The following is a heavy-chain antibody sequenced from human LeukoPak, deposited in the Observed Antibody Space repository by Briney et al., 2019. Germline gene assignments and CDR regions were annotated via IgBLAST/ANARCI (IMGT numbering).Heavy chain of an antibody. CDR2: IYYSGST. J-gene: IGHJ6*03. CDR3: ARTTEGGYSYGYFYYYYMDV. D-gene: IGHD5-18*01. V-gene: IGHV4-59*01. CDR1: GGSISSYY. Sequence: SETLSLTCTVSGGSISSYYWSWIRQPPGKGLEWIGYIYYSGSTNYNPSLKSRVTTSVDMSNNQFSLKLRSVTAADTAVYYCARTTEGGYSYGYFYYYYMDVWGKGTTVTISS.